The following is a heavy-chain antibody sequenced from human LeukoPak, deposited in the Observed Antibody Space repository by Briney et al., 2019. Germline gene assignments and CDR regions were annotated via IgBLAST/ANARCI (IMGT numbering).Heavy chain of an antibody. J-gene: IGHJ4*02. Sequence: KASETLSLTCTVSGDSVTRYYWSWIRQPPGKGLEWIAFIFYSGVTNYNPSLKSRVAISVDTNKNEFSLKLSSVTAADTALYYCASSFSGYDPFDSWGQGTLVTVSS. CDR1: GDSVTRYY. V-gene: IGHV4-59*02. CDR2: IFYSGVT. CDR3: ASSFSGYDPFDS. D-gene: IGHD5-12*01.